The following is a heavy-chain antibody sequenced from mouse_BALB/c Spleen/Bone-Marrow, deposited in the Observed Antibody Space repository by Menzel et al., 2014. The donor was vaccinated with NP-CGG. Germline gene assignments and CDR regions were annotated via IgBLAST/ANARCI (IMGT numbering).Heavy chain of an antibody. CDR2: IRLKSNNYAT. J-gene: IGHJ2*01. V-gene: IGHV6-6*02. Sequence: VQLKQSGGGLVQPGGSMKLSCVASGFTFSNYWMNWVRQSPEKGLEWVAEIRLKSNNYATLYAESVKGRFTISRDDSKSSVYLQMNNLRAEDTGIYYCTRGYYYGSSYVFDYWGQGTTLTVSS. CDR1: GFTFSNYW. CDR3: TRGYYYGSSYVFDY. D-gene: IGHD1-1*01.